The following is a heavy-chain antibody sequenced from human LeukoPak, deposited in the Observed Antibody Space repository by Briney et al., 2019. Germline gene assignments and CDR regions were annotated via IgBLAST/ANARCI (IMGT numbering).Heavy chain of an antibody. Sequence: SETLSLTCTVSGGSISSYYWSWIRQPPGKGLEWIGYIYYSGSTNYNPSLKSRVTISVDTSRNQFSLKLSSVTAADTAVYYCARAVRMTMGAFDIWGQGTMVTVSS. J-gene: IGHJ3*02. D-gene: IGHD4/OR15-4a*01. CDR3: ARAVRMTMGAFDI. CDR2: IYYSGST. V-gene: IGHV4-59*01. CDR1: GGSISSYY.